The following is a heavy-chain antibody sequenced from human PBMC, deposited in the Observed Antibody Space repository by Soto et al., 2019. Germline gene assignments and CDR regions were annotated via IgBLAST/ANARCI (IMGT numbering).Heavy chain of an antibody. CDR3: ARGDQSGYNFYSYAMDV. D-gene: IGHD5-12*01. J-gene: IGHJ6*02. CDR1: GFPTISGYY. V-gene: IGHV4-38-2*02. CDR2: FYHSGST. Sequence: SFTCTVFGFPTISGYYWGWIRKPPGKRLDWIGSFYHSGSTYYTPSLKSRVTLQLDTYTNQFGLKVRSVSAADTPVYYCARGDQSGYNFYSYAMDVWGLGTMVTVSS.